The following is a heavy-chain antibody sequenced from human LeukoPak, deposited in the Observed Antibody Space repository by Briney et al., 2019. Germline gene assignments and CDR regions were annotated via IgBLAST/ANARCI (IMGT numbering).Heavy chain of an antibody. CDR3: APVRGDFQH. CDR1: GFDFNGFS. J-gene: IGHJ1*01. CDR2: ISSSSISV. Sequence: GGSLRLSCAASGFDFNGFSMNWVRQAPGQGLEWVSFISSSSISVYYADSVKGRFTISRDNAKKSLYLQMNSLRAEDTAVYYCAPVRGDFQHWGQGTLVTVSS. V-gene: IGHV3-48*04.